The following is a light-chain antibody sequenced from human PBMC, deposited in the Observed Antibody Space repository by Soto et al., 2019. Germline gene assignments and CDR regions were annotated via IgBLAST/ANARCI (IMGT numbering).Light chain of an antibody. J-gene: IGKJ1*01. Sequence: EIQMTQSQSSLSASVGDRVTITCRASQGIRNDLGWYQQKPGKASKRLIYAASSLQRGVPSRFIGSESGTELNHTISNLQPEDFATYYCLRHNSYPLTFGQETKVKIK. CDR2: AAS. V-gene: IGKV1-17*02. CDR1: QGIRND. CDR3: LRHNSYPLT.